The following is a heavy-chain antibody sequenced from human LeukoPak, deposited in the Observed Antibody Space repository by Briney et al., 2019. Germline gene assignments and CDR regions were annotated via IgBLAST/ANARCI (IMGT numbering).Heavy chain of an antibody. Sequence: SETLSFTCTVFGGSISSSSYYWGWIRQPPGKGLEWIGSIYYSGSTYYNPSLKSRVTISVDTSKNQFPLKLSSVTAADTAVYYCATQNPPIYDYVWGSYRQDGGIDYWGQGTLVTVSS. CDR2: IYYSGST. V-gene: IGHV4-39*01. CDR3: ATQNPPIYDYVWGSYRQDGGIDY. J-gene: IGHJ4*02. D-gene: IGHD3-16*02. CDR1: GGSISSSSYY.